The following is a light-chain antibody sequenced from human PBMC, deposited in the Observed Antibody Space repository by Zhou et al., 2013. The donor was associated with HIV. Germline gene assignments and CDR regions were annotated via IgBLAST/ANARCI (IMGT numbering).Light chain of an antibody. V-gene: IGKV2-28*01. Sequence: IVMTQSPLSLAVTPGEPASISCRSSQSLLHSSGHHYLDWYLQRPGQSPQLLIYLGSNRVSGVPDRFSGSGSGTDFTLKISRVEPEDVGVYYCMQTQRYRHTFGQGTKLEIK. CDR3: MQTQRYRHT. CDR1: QSLLHSSGHHY. J-gene: IGKJ2*01. CDR2: LGS.